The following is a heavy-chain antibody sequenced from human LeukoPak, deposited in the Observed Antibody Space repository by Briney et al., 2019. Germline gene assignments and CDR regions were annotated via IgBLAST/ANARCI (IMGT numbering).Heavy chain of an antibody. Sequence: TSETLSLTCAVYGGSFSGYYWSWIRQPPGKGLEWIGEINHSGSTNYNPSLKSRVTISVDTSKNQFSLKLSSVTAADTAVYYCARGLDEADYYMDVWGKGTTVTVSS. V-gene: IGHV4-34*01. CDR2: INHSGST. CDR3: ARGLDEADYYMDV. CDR1: GGSFSGYY. J-gene: IGHJ6*03. D-gene: IGHD1-1*01.